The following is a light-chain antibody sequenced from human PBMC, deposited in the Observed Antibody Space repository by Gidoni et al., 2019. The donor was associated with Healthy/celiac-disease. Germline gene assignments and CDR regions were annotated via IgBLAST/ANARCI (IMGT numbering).Light chain of an antibody. CDR2: AAS. Sequence: DIQMTQSPSYLSASVGDRVTITCRARQSISSYLNWYQQKPGKAPKLLIYAASSLQSGVPSRFSGSGSGTDFTLTISMLQPDDFATYYCQQSYRTPLTFGGGTKVEIK. CDR3: QQSYRTPLT. CDR1: QSISSY. V-gene: IGKV1-39*01. J-gene: IGKJ4*01.